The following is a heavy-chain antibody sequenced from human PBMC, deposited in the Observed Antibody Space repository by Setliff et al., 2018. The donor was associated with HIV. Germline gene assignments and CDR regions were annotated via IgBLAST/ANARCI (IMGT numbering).Heavy chain of an antibody. Sequence: SETLSLTCTVSISSNDYYWGWIRQPPGRGLEWIGNFHYSGTTYYNPSLKSRVTISVDRSKNQFSLRLTSVTAADTAVYFCARLRIAAAGTVYPPGFWGQGTLVTVSS. J-gene: IGHJ4*02. CDR3: ARLRIAAAGTVYPPGF. CDR2: FHYSGTT. V-gene: IGHV4-39*01. D-gene: IGHD6-13*01. CDR1: ISSNDYY.